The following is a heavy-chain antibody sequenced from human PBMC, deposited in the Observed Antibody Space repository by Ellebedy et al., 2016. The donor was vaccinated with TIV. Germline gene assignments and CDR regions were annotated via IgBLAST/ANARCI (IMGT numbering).Heavy chain of an antibody. J-gene: IGHJ4*02. CDR2: IYHSGST. CDR3: ARGRGGNLFDY. Sequence: MPGGSLRLSCAASGFTFSSYAMSWVRQAPGKGLEWIGYIYHSGSTYYNPSLKSRVTISVDTSKNQFSLKLSSVTAADTAVDYCARGRGGNLFDYWGQGTLVTVSS. CDR1: GFTFSSYA. V-gene: IGHV4-34*01. D-gene: IGHD4-23*01.